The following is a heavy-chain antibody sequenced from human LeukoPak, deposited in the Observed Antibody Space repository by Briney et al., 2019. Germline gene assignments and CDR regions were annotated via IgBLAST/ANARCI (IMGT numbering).Heavy chain of an antibody. V-gene: IGHV3-23*01. Sequence: GGSLRLSCAASGFTFSSYAMSWVRQAPGKGLEWVSAISGGGGNTYYADSVKGRFTIPRDNSKNTLYLQMNSLRAEDTAVYYCAKDLIAVADKPNDYWGQGTLVTVSS. CDR3: AKDLIAVADKPNDY. D-gene: IGHD6-19*01. CDR1: GFTFSSYA. J-gene: IGHJ4*02. CDR2: ISGGGGNT.